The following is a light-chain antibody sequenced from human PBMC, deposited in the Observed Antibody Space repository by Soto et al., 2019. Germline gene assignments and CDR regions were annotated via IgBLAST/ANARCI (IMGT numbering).Light chain of an antibody. V-gene: IGKV1-5*01. CDR2: DAS. J-gene: IGKJ2*01. CDR1: QSISSW. CDR3: QQYNSYSPYT. Sequence: DIQMTQSPSTLSASVGDRDTITCRASQSISSWLAWYQHKPGKAPKLLIYDASSLESGVPSRFSGSGSGTEFTLTISSLQPDDFATYYCQQYNSYSPYTFGQGTKLEIK.